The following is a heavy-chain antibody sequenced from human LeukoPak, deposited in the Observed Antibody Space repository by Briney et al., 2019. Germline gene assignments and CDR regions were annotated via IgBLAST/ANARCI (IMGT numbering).Heavy chain of an antibody. CDR2: FDPEDGEI. CDR1: GYTLTELS. J-gene: IGHJ5*02. D-gene: IGHD4-23*01. CDR3: ATDLDDYGGNT. V-gene: IGHV1-24*01. Sequence: ASVTVSCKVSGYTLTELSMHWVRQAPGKGLEWVGGFDPEDGEIIYAQKFQGRVTMTEDTSTDTTYMELSSLRSEDTAVYYCATDLDDYGGNTWGQGTLVTVSS.